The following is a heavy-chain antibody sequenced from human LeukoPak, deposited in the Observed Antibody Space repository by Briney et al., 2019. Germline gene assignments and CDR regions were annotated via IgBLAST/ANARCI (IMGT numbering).Heavy chain of an antibody. CDR3: ARDSPFRGWTGSDFDY. V-gene: IGHV3-74*01. D-gene: IGHD3/OR15-3a*01. CDR2: INSDARST. J-gene: IGHJ4*02. CDR1: GFTFSNYW. Sequence: GGSLRLSCAASGFTFSNYWMHWVRQAPGKGLVWVSRINSDARSTSYADSVKGRFTISRDNAKNSLYLQMNSLRAEDTAVYYCARDSPFRGWTGSDFDYWGQGTLVTVSS.